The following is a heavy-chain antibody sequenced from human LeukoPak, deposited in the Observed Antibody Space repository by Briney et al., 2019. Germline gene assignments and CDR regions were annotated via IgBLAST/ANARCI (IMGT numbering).Heavy chain of an antibody. CDR1: SASISSSPYF. V-gene: IGHV4-39*07. J-gene: IGHJ4*02. CDR2: ISYSGTT. CDR3: ARGPYYDYVWAL. Sequence: PSETLSLTCTVSSASISSSPYFWGWIRQSPGKGLEWIGSISYSGTTYYNPSLKSRVTISVDTSKNQFSLKLSSVTAADTAVYYCARGPYYDYVWALWGQGTLVTVPS. D-gene: IGHD3-16*01.